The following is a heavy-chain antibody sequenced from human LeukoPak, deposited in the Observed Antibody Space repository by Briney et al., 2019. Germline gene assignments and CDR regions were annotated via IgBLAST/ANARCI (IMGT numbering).Heavy chain of an antibody. V-gene: IGHV3-23*01. CDR3: AKGGYSYGHSDY. CDR1: GFTFSSYA. D-gene: IGHD5-18*01. CDR2: ISGSGGST. J-gene: IGHJ4*02. Sequence: TGRSLRLSRAASGFTFSSYAMSWVRQAPGKGLELVSAISGSGGSTYYADSVKGRFTISRDNSKNTLYLQMNSLRAEDTAVYYCAKGGYSYGHSDYWGQGTLVTVSS.